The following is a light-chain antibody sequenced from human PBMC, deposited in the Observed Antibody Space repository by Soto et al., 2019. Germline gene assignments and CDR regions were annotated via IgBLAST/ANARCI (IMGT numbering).Light chain of an antibody. V-gene: IGLV2-8*01. CDR1: SSDVGAYKY. CDR3: TSYVGNDIWV. CDR2: EVT. J-gene: IGLJ3*02. Sequence: QSALTQPPSASGSPGQSFTISCTGTSSDVGAYKYVSWYQQYPGKAPKLMIYEVTKRPSGVPDRFSGSKSGNTASLTVSGLQAEDEADYYCTSYVGNDIWVFGGGTKVTVL.